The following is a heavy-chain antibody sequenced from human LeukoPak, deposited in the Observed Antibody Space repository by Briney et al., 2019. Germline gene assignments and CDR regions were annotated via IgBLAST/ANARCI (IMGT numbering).Heavy chain of an antibody. CDR3: AKGTAFGVVRSGGLDY. V-gene: IGHV3-23*01. Sequence: GGSLTLSCAASEFAFRRYAMSWVRQAPGKGLEWVSCLSGSGCSTYYADSVKGRITISRDNSQNTLYLQMNSLRAEDRAVYYCAKGTAFGVVRSGGLDYWGQGTLVTVSA. CDR2: LSGSGCST. CDR1: EFAFRRYA. J-gene: IGHJ4*02. D-gene: IGHD3-3*01.